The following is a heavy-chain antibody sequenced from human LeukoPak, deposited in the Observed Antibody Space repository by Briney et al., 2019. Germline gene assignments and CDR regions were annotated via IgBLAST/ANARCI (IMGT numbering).Heavy chain of an antibody. CDR3: ARGLSIAAAGDAFDI. Sequence: GGSLRLSCAASGFTVSSNYMSWVRQAPGKGLEWVSVIYSGGSTYYADSVKGRFTISRDNSKNTLYLQMNSLRAEDTAVYYCARGLSIAAAGDAFDIWGQGTMVTVSS. D-gene: IGHD6-13*01. V-gene: IGHV3-53*01. CDR1: GFTVSSNY. CDR2: IYSGGST. J-gene: IGHJ3*02.